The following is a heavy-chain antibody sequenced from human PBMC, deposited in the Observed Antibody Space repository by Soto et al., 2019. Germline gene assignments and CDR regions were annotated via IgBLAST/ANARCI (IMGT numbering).Heavy chain of an antibody. CDR3: ARVNIVVVPAARNWFDP. CDR2: IYHSGST. V-gene: IGHV4-30-2*01. J-gene: IGHJ5*02. Sequence: SETLSLTCAVSGGSISSGGYSWSWIRQPPGKGLEWIGYIYHSGSTYYNPSLKSRVTISVDKSKNQFSLKLSSVTAADTAVYYCARVNIVVVPAARNWFDPWGQGTLVTVSS. D-gene: IGHD2-2*01. CDR1: GGSISSGGYS.